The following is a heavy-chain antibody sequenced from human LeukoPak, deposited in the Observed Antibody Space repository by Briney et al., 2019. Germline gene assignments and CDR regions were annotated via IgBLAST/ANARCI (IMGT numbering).Heavy chain of an antibody. Sequence: GASVKVSCKASGGTFSSYAISWVRQAPGQGLEWMGRIIPIFGIANYAQKFQGIVTITADKSTSTAYMELSSLRSEDTAVYYCARARVDRMTVDYWGQGTLVTVSS. CDR2: IIPIFGIA. J-gene: IGHJ4*02. D-gene: IGHD2-15*01. V-gene: IGHV1-69*04. CDR3: ARARVDRMTVDY. CDR1: GGTFSSYA.